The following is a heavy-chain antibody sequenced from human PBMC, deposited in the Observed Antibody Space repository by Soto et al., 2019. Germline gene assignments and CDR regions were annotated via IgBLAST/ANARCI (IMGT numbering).Heavy chain of an antibody. J-gene: IGHJ1*01. CDR3: ARGIGYYSAEYFQH. CDR1: GGSISSSDW. CDR2: VYDSGST. V-gene: IGHV4-4*02. D-gene: IGHD3-22*01. Sequence: QVQLQESGPGLVKPSGTLSLTCAVSGGSISSSDWWSWVRQPPGKGLEWIGEVYDSGSTNYNPSLKSRVTISVEKSKNQFSLKLRSVTAADTAVYYCARGIGYYSAEYFQHWGQGTLVTVSS.